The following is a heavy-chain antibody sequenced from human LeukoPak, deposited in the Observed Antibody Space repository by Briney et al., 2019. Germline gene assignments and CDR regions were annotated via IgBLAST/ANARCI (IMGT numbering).Heavy chain of an antibody. V-gene: IGHV3-23*01. Sequence: GGSLRLSCAASGFTFSSYAMSWVRQAPGKGLEWVSVISGSGGSTYYADSVKGRFTISRDNSKNTLYLQMNSLRAEDTAVYYCAKPSSYQLLIFDYWGQGTLVTVSS. CDR1: GFTFSSYA. D-gene: IGHD2-2*01. J-gene: IGHJ4*02. CDR3: AKPSSYQLLIFDY. CDR2: ISGSGGST.